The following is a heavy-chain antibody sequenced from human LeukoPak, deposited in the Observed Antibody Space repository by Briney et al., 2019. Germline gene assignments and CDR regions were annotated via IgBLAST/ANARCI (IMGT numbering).Heavy chain of an antibody. V-gene: IGHV5-51*01. CDR3: ARQRFTTRAYAGNWFDP. CDR2: IYPGDSDT. D-gene: IGHD3-16*01. Sequence: GESLKISCKGSGYSFTSYWIGWVRQMPGKGLEWMGIIYPGDSDTRYSPSFQRQVTISADKSISTAYLQWSSLKASDTAMCYCARQRFTTRAYAGNWFDPWGQGTLVTVSS. J-gene: IGHJ5*02. CDR1: GYSFTSYW.